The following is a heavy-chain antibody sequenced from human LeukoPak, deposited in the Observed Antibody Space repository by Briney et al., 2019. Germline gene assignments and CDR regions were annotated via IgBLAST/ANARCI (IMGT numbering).Heavy chain of an antibody. D-gene: IGHD3-3*01. Sequence: PGGSLRLSCEASGFTFSSYAMNWVRQAPGKGLARVSSISGSGYSTYYADSVKGRFTISRDSSKNTLYLQMNSLRAEDTAIFYCAKDFPPWSGPNAFDIWGQGTMVTVSS. CDR1: GFTFSSYA. V-gene: IGHV3-23*01. CDR2: ISGSGYST. CDR3: AKDFPPWSGPNAFDI. J-gene: IGHJ3*02.